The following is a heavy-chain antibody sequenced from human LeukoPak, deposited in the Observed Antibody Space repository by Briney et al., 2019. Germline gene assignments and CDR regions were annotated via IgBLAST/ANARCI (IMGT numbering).Heavy chain of an antibody. D-gene: IGHD2-15*01. CDR1: GYTFTSYG. CDR2: ISAYNGNT. V-gene: IGHV1-18*01. J-gene: IGHJ5*02. Sequence: GPSVKVSCKASGYTFTSYGISWVRQAPGQGLEWMGWISAYNGNTNYAQKLQGRVTMTTDTSTSTAYMELRSLRSDDTAVYFCARVVVAATYNWFDPWGQGTLVTVSS. CDR3: ARVVVAATYNWFDP.